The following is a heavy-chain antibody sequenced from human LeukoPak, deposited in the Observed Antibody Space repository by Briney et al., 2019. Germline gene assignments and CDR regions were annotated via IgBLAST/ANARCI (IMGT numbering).Heavy chain of an antibody. V-gene: IGHV1-2*02. Sequence: GASVKVSCKASGYTFTGYYMHWVRQAPGQGLEWMGWINPNSGGTNYAQKFQGRVTMTRDTSISTAYMEPSRLRSDDTAVYYCARGMEPLNLYYMDVWGKGTTVTVSS. D-gene: IGHD1-26*01. J-gene: IGHJ6*03. CDR3: ARGMEPLNLYYMDV. CDR1: GYTFTGYY. CDR2: INPNSGGT.